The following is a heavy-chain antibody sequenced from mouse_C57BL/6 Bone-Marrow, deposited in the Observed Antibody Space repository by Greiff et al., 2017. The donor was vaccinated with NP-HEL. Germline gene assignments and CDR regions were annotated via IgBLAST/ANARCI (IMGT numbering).Heavy chain of an antibody. CDR3: ATPPTIVTPYYAMDY. CDR1: GFSLTSYG. Sequence: QVQLKESGPGLVQPSQSLSITCTVSGFSLTSYGVHWVRQSPGKGLEWLGVIWRGGSTDYNAAIMSRLSITKDNSKSQVFFKMNSLQADDTAIYYCATPPTIVTPYYAMDYWGQGTSVTVSS. J-gene: IGHJ4*01. V-gene: IGHV2-5*01. D-gene: IGHD2-5*01. CDR2: IWRGGST.